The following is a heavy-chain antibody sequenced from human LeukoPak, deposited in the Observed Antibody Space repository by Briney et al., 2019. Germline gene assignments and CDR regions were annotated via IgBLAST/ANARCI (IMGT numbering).Heavy chain of an antibody. Sequence: SETLSLTCAVYGGSFSGYYWSWIRQPPGKGLEWIGEINHSGSPNYNPSLKSRVTISVDTSKNQFSLKLSSVTAADTAVYYCARGTRGYYYYGMDVWGQGTTVTVSS. D-gene: IGHD3-10*01. V-gene: IGHV4-34*01. CDR1: GGSFSGYY. J-gene: IGHJ6*02. CDR2: INHSGSP. CDR3: ARGTRGYYYYGMDV.